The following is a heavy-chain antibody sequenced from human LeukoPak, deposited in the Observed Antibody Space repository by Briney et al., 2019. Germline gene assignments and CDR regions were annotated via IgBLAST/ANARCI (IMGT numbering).Heavy chain of an antibody. J-gene: IGHJ4*02. Sequence: SETLSLTCAVYGGSFSGYYWSWIRQPPGKGLEWIGEINHSGSTNYNPSLKSRVTISVDASKNQFSLKLSCVTAADTAVYYCARASRLYSSSWYGGFIFDYWGQGTLVTVSS. D-gene: IGHD6-13*01. CDR1: GGSFSGYY. CDR2: INHSGST. V-gene: IGHV4-34*01. CDR3: ARASRLYSSSWYGGFIFDY.